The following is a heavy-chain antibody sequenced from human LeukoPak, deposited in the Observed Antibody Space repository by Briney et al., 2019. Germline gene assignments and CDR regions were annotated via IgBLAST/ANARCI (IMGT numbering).Heavy chain of an antibody. V-gene: IGHV4-31*03. CDR2: IYYSGST. CDR1: GGSISSGDYY. Sequence: SETLSLTCTVSGGSISSGDYYWSWIRQHPGKGLEWIGYIYYSGSTYYNPCLKSRVTISVDTSKNQFSLKLSSVTAADTAVYYCARVGVARCSSSWTFDYWGQGTLVTVSS. J-gene: IGHJ4*02. D-gene: IGHD6-13*01. CDR3: ARVGVARCSSSWTFDY.